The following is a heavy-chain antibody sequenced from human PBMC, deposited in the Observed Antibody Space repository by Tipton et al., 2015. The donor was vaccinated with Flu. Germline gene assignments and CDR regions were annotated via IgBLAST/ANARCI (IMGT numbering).Heavy chain of an antibody. CDR2: IYHTGST. J-gene: IGHJ5*01. CDR1: GASISTYY. D-gene: IGHD4-11*01. Sequence: TLSLTCTVSGASISTYYWSWIRQPPGKGLEWIGNIYHTGSTYYNPSLRSRVTILVDRSKNQFSLKLSFVTAADTAVYYCARRDYSNYVSVPKNWFDSWGQGILVTVSS. V-gene: IGHV4-59*08. CDR3: ARRDYSNYVSVPKNWFDS.